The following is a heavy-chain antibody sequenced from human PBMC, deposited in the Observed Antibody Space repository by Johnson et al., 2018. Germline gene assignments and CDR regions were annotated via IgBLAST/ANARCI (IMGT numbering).Heavy chain of an antibody. V-gene: IGHV3-30*18. J-gene: IGHJ6*02. Sequence: QVQLVESGGGVVQPGRALRLSCAASGFTFSSYGMHWVRQAPGKGLEWVAVVSYDGSNKYYADSVKGRFTISRDNSKNTLYLQMNRLRAEDTAVYYGAKEGGTGVKGWHYSDMDVWGQGTTVTVSS. CDR2: VSYDGSNK. CDR3: AKEGGTGVKGWHYSDMDV. CDR1: GFTFSSYG. D-gene: IGHD4-23*01.